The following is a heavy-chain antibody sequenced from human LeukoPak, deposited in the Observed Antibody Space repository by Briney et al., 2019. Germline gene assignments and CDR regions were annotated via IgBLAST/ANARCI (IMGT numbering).Heavy chain of an antibody. CDR3: AKDIRAFGGAWGYAFDI. CDR2: ISWDGGST. Sequence: GGSLRLSCAASGFTFDDYAMHWVRQAPGKGLEWVSLISWDGGSTYYADSVKGRFTISRDNSKNSLYLQMNSLRAEDTALYYCAKDIRAFGGAWGYAFDIWGQGTMVTVSS. CDR1: GFTFDDYA. V-gene: IGHV3-43D*03. J-gene: IGHJ3*02. D-gene: IGHD3-16*01.